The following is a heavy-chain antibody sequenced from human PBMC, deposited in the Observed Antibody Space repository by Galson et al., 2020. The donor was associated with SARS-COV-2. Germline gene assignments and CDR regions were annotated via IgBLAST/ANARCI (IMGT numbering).Heavy chain of an antibody. Sequence: SVKVSCKASGGSFSTDSISWVRQAPGQGLEWMGGFIPIFGAAKNAQKFQGRVTISAVESTGTTYMELSSLTSEDTAVYYCARAPEYSPYTWFDSWGQGTLVTVSS. CDR3: ARAPEYSPYTWFDS. D-gene: IGHD2-21*01. CDR2: FIPIFGAA. V-gene: IGHV1-69*13. CDR1: GGSFSTDS. J-gene: IGHJ5*01.